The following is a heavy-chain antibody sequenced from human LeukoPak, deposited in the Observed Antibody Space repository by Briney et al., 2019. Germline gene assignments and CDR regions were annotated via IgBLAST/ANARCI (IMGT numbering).Heavy chain of an antibody. Sequence: GGSLRLSCAASGFTFSSYSMNWVRQAPGKGLEWVAVISYDGSNKYYADSVKGRFTISRDNSKNTLYLQMNSLRAEDTAVYYCAKDSYSNYGRADYWGQGTLVTVSS. V-gene: IGHV3-30*18. CDR1: GFTFSSYS. CDR2: ISYDGSNK. CDR3: AKDSYSNYGRADY. J-gene: IGHJ4*02. D-gene: IGHD4-11*01.